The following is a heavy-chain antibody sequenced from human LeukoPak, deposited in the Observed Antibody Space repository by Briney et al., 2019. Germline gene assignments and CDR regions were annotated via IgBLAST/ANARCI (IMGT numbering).Heavy chain of an antibody. V-gene: IGHV3-74*01. CDR3: TRGGGGRPFDY. J-gene: IGHJ4*02. CDR2: INPDGSST. CDR1: GFTFTSYW. D-gene: IGHD3-16*01. Sequence: PGGSLRLSCAASGFTFTSYWMYWVRQAPGKGLVWVSRINPDGSSTTYADSVKGRFTISRDNAKNTLYLLMNSLTAEDTAVYYCTRGGGGRPFDYWGQGTLVTVSS.